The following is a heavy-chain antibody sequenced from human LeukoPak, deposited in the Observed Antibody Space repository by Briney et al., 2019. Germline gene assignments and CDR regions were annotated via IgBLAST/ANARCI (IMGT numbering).Heavy chain of an antibody. V-gene: IGHV4-38-2*02. CDR2: IYHSGST. Sequence: SETLSLTCTVSGYSISSDYYWGWIRQPPGKGLEWIGSIYHSGSTYYNPSLKSRVTISVDTSKNQFSLKLSSVTAADTAVYYCARDRSSGWYVVDYWGQGTLVTVSS. CDR1: GYSISSDYY. J-gene: IGHJ4*02. CDR3: ARDRSSGWYVVDY. D-gene: IGHD6-19*01.